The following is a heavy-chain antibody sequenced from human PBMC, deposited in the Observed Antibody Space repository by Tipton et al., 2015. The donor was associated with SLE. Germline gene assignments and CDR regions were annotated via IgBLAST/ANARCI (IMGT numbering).Heavy chain of an antibody. CDR1: GYSISSGYY. CDR2: IYHSGST. Sequence: TLSLTCTVSGYSISSGYYWGWIRQPPGKGLEWIGSIYHSGSTYYNPSLKSRVTISVDTSKNQFSLKLSSVTAADTAVYYCTRNKYCSGGSCYPGWFDPWGQGTLVTVSS. V-gene: IGHV4-38-2*02. D-gene: IGHD2-15*01. CDR3: TRNKYCSGGSCYPGWFDP. J-gene: IGHJ5*02.